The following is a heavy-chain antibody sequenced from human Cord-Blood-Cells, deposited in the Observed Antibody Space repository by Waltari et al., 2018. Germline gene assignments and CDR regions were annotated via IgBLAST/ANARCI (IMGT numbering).Heavy chain of an antibody. J-gene: IGHJ3*02. CDR1: GGSISSSSYY. D-gene: IGHD2-2*01. CDR3: ARRVGYCSSTSCYDAFDI. CDR2: IYYSGNT. Sequence: QLQLQESGPGLVKPSETLSLTCTVSGGSISSSSYYWGWIRQPPGKGLEWIGSIYYSGNTYYNPALKSRVTISVDTSKNQFSLKLSSVTAADTAVYYCARRVGYCSSTSCYDAFDIWGQGTMVTVSS. V-gene: IGHV4-39*01.